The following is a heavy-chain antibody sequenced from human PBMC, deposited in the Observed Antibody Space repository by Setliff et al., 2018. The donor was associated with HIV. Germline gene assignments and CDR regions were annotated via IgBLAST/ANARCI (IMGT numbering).Heavy chain of an antibody. CDR3: ARTPGTHYYDRSANFHYFDY. CDR2: IYYSGTT. CDR1: GGSVSSSSYF. V-gene: IGHV4-39*02. J-gene: IGHJ4*02. Sequence: SGTLSLTCTVSGGSVSSSSYFWGWIRQPPGTGLEWIGNIYYSGTTFYNPSLKSRVSISVDTSTDHFSLKLSSVTAADTAVYYCARTPGTHYYDRSANFHYFDYWGQGALVTVSS. D-gene: IGHD3-22*01.